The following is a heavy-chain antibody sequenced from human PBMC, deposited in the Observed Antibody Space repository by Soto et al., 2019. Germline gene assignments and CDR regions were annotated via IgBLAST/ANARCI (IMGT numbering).Heavy chain of an antibody. CDR2: IYRGGST. Sequence: EVQLVESGGGLVQPGGSLRLSCAASGFTVSSNYMSWVRQAPGKGLEWVSVIYRGGSTYYADSVKGRFTISRDNSKNTLYIQMNSLRAVDTAVYYCARSADGTNIYFDYWGQGTLVNVAS. V-gene: IGHV3-66*01. CDR3: ARSADGTNIYFDY. D-gene: IGHD6-13*01. J-gene: IGHJ4*02. CDR1: GFTVSSNY.